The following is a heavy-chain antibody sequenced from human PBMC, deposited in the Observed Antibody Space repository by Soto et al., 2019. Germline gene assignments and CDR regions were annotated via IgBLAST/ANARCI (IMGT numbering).Heavy chain of an antibody. CDR1: GDSVSSNSAA. V-gene: IGHV6-1*01. J-gene: IGHJ6*02. CDR3: AXDVRRVGATTNYYYGMDV. D-gene: IGHD1-26*01. CDR2: TYYRSKWYN. Sequence: SQTLSLTCVISGDSVSSNSAAWNWIRQSPSRGLEWLGRTYYRSKWYNDYAVSVKSRITINPDTSKNQFSLQLNSVTPEDTAVYYCAXDVRRVGATTNYYYGMDVWGQGTTVTAP.